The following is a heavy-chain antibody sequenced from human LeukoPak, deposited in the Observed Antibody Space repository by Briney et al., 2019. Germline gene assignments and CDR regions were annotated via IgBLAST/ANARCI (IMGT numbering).Heavy chain of an antibody. Sequence: SVKVSCKASGYTFTGYYMHWVRQAPGQGLEWVGWINPNSGGTNYAQKLQGRVTMTTDTSTGTAYMELRSLRSDDTAVYYCARARYYYDSSPDAFDIWGQGTMVTVSS. J-gene: IGHJ3*02. V-gene: IGHV1-2*02. D-gene: IGHD3-22*01. CDR2: INPNSGGT. CDR1: GYTFTGYY. CDR3: ARARYYYDSSPDAFDI.